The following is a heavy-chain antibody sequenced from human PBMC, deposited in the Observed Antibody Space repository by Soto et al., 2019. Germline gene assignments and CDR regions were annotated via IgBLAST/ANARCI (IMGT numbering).Heavy chain of an antibody. CDR3: ARDQDGGLFLEWLLLDYYYYGMDV. CDR1: GFTFSSYG. V-gene: IGHV3-33*01. D-gene: IGHD3-3*01. Sequence: GGSLRLSCAASGFTFSSYGMHWVRQAPGKGLEWVAVIWYDGSNKYYADSVKGRFTISRDNSKNTLYLQMNSLRAEDTAVYYCARDQDGGLFLEWLLLDYYYYGMDVWGQGTTVTVSS. CDR2: IWYDGSNK. J-gene: IGHJ6*02.